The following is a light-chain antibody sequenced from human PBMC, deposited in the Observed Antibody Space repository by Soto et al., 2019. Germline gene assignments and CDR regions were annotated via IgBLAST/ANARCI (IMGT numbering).Light chain of an antibody. CDR3: SSYTGGSTLNV. CDR1: SSDVGSYNY. J-gene: IGLJ1*01. CDR2: ASS. V-gene: IGLV2-14*01. Sequence: QSALTQPASVSGSPGQSITISCTGTSSDVGSYNYVSWYQHHPGKAPRLMIYASSNRPSGVSHRFSGSRSGNTASLTISGLQAEDEADYYCSSYTGGSTLNVFGTGTKVTVL.